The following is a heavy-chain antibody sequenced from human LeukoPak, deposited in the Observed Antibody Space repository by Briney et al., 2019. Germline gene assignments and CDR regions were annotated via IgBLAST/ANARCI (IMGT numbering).Heavy chain of an antibody. Sequence: PGGSLRLSCAASGFTFSSYAMSWVRQAPGKGLEWVSGISDDSGSTYYADSARGRFTISRDNSKNTLYLQMNSLRVEDTAIYYCAKDQYSSGWYFDYWGQGTLVTVSS. J-gene: IGHJ4*02. V-gene: IGHV3-23*01. CDR1: GFTFSSYA. CDR2: ISDDSGST. D-gene: IGHD6-19*01. CDR3: AKDQYSSGWYFDY.